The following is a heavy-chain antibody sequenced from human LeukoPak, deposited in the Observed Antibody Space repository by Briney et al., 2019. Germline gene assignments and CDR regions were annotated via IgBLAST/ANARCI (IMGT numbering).Heavy chain of an antibody. CDR3: ARASLSYYCYYYMDV. J-gene: IGHJ6*03. CDR1: GGSFSGYY. CDR2: INHSGST. V-gene: IGHV4-34*01. Sequence: PSETLSLTCAVYGGSFSGYYWSWIRQPPGKGLEWIGEINHSGSTNYNPSLKSRVTISVDTSKNQFSLKLSSVTAADTAVYYCARASLSYYCYYYMDVWGKGTTVTVSS.